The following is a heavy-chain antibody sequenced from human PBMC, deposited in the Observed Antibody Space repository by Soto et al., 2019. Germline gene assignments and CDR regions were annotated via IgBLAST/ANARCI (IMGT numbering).Heavy chain of an antibody. D-gene: IGHD3-10*01. Sequence: VQLQESGPGLVKPSETLTLTCSVSGSTISKSFWSWVRKPVGGGLEWLGRIYVTGSTDYNPSLRGRISMSVEIVKKTFSLRLTAVTAAATGGYYCVRDGSKSLREWFEPWRQGLKVTVAS. J-gene: IGHJ5*02. CDR3: VRDGSKSLREWFEP. CDR1: GSTISKSF. V-gene: IGHV4-4*07. CDR2: IYVTGST.